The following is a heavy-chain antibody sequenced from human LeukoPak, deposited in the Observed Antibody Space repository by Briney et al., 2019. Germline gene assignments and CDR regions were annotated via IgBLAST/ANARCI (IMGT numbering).Heavy chain of an antibody. CDR3: ARGRSLAYCGGDCYYTFDY. D-gene: IGHD2-21*01. CDR1: GGTFSSYA. CDR2: IIPIFGTA. Sequence: SVKVSCKASGGTFSSYAISWVRQAPGQGLEWMGGIIPIFGTANYAQKFQGRVTITADESTSTAHMELSSLRSEDTAVYYCARGRSLAYCGGDCYYTFDYWGQGTLVTVSS. J-gene: IGHJ4*02. V-gene: IGHV1-69*13.